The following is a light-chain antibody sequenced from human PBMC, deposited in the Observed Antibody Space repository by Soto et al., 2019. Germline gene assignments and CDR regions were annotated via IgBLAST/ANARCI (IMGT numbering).Light chain of an antibody. CDR1: SSDVGGYNY. CDR3: SSYAGSNTFV. Sequence: QSALTQPPSASGSPGQSVTISCTGASSDVGGYNYVSWFQQHPGKAPKLLIYEVTNRPSGVPDRFSGSKSDNTASLTVSGLQAEDEADYYCSSYAGSNTFVFGTGTKLTVL. V-gene: IGLV2-8*01. J-gene: IGLJ1*01. CDR2: EVT.